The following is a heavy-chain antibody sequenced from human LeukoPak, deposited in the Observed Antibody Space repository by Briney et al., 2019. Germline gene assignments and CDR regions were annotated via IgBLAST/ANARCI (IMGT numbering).Heavy chain of an antibody. CDR2: ISYDGSNK. V-gene: IGHV3-30*03. CDR3: ARDRTPEYYDCVWGSYRTNWFDP. Sequence: GGSLRLSCAASGFTFSSYGMHWFRQAPGKGLEGGAVISYDGSNKYYADSVKGRFTISRDNSKNTLYLQMNSLRAEDTAVYYCARDRTPEYYDCVWGSYRTNWFDPWGQGTLVTVSS. J-gene: IGHJ5*02. CDR1: GFTFSSYG. D-gene: IGHD3-16*02.